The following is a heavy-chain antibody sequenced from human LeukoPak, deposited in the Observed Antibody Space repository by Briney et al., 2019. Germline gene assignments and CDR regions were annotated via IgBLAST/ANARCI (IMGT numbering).Heavy chain of an antibody. CDR3: TRDPSTGPGAY. CDR1: GFTVSSNY. D-gene: IGHD2-8*02. CDR2: IYSGVNT. J-gene: IGHJ4*02. Sequence: PGGSLRLSCAASGFTVSSNYMSWVRQAPGKGLEWGSLIYSGVNTYYADSVKGRFTISRHNSKNTLNLQMNRLRAEDTAVYYCTRDPSTGPGAYWGQGTLVTVSS. V-gene: IGHV3-53*04.